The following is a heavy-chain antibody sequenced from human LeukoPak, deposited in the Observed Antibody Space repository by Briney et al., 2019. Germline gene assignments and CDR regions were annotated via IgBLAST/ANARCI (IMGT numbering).Heavy chain of an antibody. J-gene: IGHJ4*02. CDR2: LYYSGST. V-gene: IGHV4-59*01. Sequence: SETLSLTCTVSGASISSYYWTWIRQPPGKGLEWIGYLYYSGSTNYNPSLKSRVTISVDTSKNQFSLKLTSVTAADTAVYYCARAGGGYSLDYWGQGTQVTVSS. CDR3: ARAGGGYSLDY. D-gene: IGHD6-13*01. CDR1: GASISSYY.